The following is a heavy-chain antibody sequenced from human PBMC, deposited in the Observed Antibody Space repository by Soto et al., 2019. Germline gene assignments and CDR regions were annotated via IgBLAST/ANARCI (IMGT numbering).Heavy chain of an antibody. V-gene: IGHV3-30-3*01. CDR1: GFTFSSYA. Sequence: GGSLRLSCAASGFTFSSYAMHWVRQAPGKGLEWVAVISYDGSNKYYADSVKGRFTISRDNSKNTLYLQMNSLRAEDTAVYYCARDYYGSGSLPRGMDVWGQGTTVTVSS. CDR3: ARDYYGSGSLPRGMDV. CDR2: ISYDGSNK. J-gene: IGHJ6*02. D-gene: IGHD3-10*01.